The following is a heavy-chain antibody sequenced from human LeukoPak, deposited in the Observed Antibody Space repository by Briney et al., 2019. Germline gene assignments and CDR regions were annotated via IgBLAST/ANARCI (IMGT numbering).Heavy chain of an antibody. CDR3: ARGFHRYYYDSGAYSVY. V-gene: IGHV3-66*01. D-gene: IGHD3-22*01. CDR1: GFTVSSNY. CDR2: IYSGGST. J-gene: IGHJ4*02. Sequence: GGSLRLSCAASGFTVSSNYMSWVRQAPGKGLEWVSVIYSGGSTYYADSVKGRFTISRDNAKNSLSLQMNSLRAEDTAVYYCARGFHRYYYDSGAYSVYWGQGTLVTVSS.